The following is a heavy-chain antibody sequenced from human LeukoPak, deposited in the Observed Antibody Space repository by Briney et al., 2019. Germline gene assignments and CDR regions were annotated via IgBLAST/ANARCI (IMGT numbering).Heavy chain of an antibody. D-gene: IGHD3-16*01. J-gene: IGHJ4*02. V-gene: IGHV4-39*01. CDR2: IYYSGST. CDR1: GGSISSSSYY. CDR3: ARTSLMSRGEFDY. Sequence: SETLSLTCTVSGGSISSSSYYWGWIRQPPGKGLEWIGSIYYSGSTYYNPSLKSRVTISVDTSKNQFSLKLSSVTAADTAVYYCARTSLMSRGEFDYWGQGALVTVSS.